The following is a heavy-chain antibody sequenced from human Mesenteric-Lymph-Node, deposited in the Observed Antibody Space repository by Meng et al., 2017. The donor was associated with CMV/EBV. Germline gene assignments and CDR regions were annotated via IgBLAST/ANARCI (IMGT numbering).Heavy chain of an antibody. J-gene: IGHJ3*01. CDR3: TQIDGDAFDL. CDR2: IRSKSNSYAT. D-gene: IGHD5-24*01. CDR1: GFTFSGST. Sequence: GGSLRLSCAASGFTFSGSTMHWVRQASGKGLEWVGRIRSKSNSYATAYAASLQGGFTISRDDSKNTAYLQMNSLKTEDTAVYYCTQIDGDAFDLWGLGTMVTVSS. V-gene: IGHV3-73*01.